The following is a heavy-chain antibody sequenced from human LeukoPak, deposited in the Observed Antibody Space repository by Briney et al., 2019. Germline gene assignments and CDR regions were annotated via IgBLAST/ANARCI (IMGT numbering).Heavy chain of an antibody. J-gene: IGHJ4*02. Sequence: GGSLRLSCAASGFTFDDYGMSWVRQAPGKGLEWFSGINWNGGSTGYADSVKGRFTISRDNAKSSLYLQMNSLRAEDTAVYYCAREYGDYVGSFGYWGQGTLVTVSS. CDR3: AREYGDYVGSFGY. V-gene: IGHV3-20*04. D-gene: IGHD4-17*01. CDR2: INWNGGST. CDR1: GFTFDDYG.